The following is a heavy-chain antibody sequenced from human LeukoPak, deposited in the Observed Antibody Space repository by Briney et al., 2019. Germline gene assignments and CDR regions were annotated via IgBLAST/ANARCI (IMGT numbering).Heavy chain of an antibody. V-gene: IGHV4-61*01. J-gene: IGHJ6*02. CDR1: GGSVSSGSYY. CDR2: IYYSGST. Sequence: SETLSLTCTVSGGSVSSGSYYWGWIRQPPGKGLEWIGYIYYSGSTNYNPSLKSRVTISVDTSKNQFSLKLSSVTAADTAVYYCARDTAPDYYYYGMDVWGQGTTVTVSS. CDR3: ARDTAPDYYYYGMDV. D-gene: IGHD5-18*01.